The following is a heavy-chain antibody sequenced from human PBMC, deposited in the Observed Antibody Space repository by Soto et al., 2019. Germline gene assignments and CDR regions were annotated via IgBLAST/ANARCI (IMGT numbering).Heavy chain of an antibody. V-gene: IGHV3-30*18. CDR3: AKDINYDSSGYYFDDPSYGMDV. D-gene: IGHD3-22*01. Sequence: GGSLRLSCAASGFTFSSYGMHWVRQAPGKGLEWVAVISYEGSNKYYADSVKGRFTISRDNSKNTLYLQMNSLRAEDTAVYYCAKDINYDSSGYYFDDPSYGMDVWGQGTTVTVSS. CDR2: ISYEGSNK. CDR1: GFTFSSYG. J-gene: IGHJ6*02.